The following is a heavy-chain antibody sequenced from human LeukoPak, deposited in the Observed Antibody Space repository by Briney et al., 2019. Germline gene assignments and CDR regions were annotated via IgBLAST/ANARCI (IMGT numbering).Heavy chain of an antibody. Sequence: AGGSLRLSCAVSGFTFSNYGMSWVRQAPGKGLEWVSTISGSGGRTYYADSVKGRFTISRDNSKNTLYLQMNSLRAEDTAVYYCARDRTYYYDSSGYYYWGQGTLVTVSS. CDR3: ARDRTYYYDSSGYYY. J-gene: IGHJ4*02. CDR2: ISGSGGRT. CDR1: GFTFSNYG. V-gene: IGHV3-23*01. D-gene: IGHD3-22*01.